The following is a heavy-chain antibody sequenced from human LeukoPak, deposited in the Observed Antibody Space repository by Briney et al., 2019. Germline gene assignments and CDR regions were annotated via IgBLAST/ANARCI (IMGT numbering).Heavy chain of an antibody. D-gene: IGHD6-13*01. CDR3: ARVTEYSTAGMRY. J-gene: IGHJ4*02. V-gene: IGHV3-74*01. CDR1: GFTFSSYG. CDR2: ISSDGSTT. Sequence: GGSLRLSCAASGFTFSSYGMHWVRQAPGKGLVWVSRISSDGSTTTYADSVKGRFTISRDNAKNTMYLQMNSLRAEDTALYYCARVTEYSTAGMRYWGQGIQVTVSS.